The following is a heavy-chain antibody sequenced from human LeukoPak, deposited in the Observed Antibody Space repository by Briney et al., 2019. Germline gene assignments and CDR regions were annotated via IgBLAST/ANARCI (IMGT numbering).Heavy chain of an antibody. D-gene: IGHD3-9*01. Sequence: SLRLSCAASGFTFDDYAMHWVRQAPGKGLEWVSGISWNSGSIGYADSVKGRFTISRDNAKNSLYLQMNSLRAEDTALYYCAKAPYYDILTGYYIFDYWGQGTLVTVSS. V-gene: IGHV3-9*01. CDR1: GFTFDDYA. CDR2: ISWNSGSI. CDR3: AKAPYYDILTGYYIFDY. J-gene: IGHJ4*02.